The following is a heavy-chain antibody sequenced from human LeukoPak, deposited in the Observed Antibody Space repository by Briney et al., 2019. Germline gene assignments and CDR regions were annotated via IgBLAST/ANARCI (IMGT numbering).Heavy chain of an antibody. CDR3: ARDNGD. Sequence: GGSLRLSCEASGFTFSNYWMSWVRQAPGKGLEWVANIKEDGSEKYYVDPVKGRFTISRDNAKNSLYLQMNSLRAEDTAVYYCARDNGDWGQGTLVTVSS. CDR2: IKEDGSEK. V-gene: IGHV3-7*05. CDR1: GFTFSNYW. J-gene: IGHJ1*01.